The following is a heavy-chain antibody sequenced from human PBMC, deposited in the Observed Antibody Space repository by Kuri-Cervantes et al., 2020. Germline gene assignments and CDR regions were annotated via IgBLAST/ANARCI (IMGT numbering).Heavy chain of an antibody. CDR2: IYTSGST. CDR3: ARHGHY. J-gene: IGHJ4*02. CDR1: GGSFSGYY. V-gene: IGHV4-59*10. Sequence: SETLSLTCAVYGGSFSGYYWSWIRQPAGKGLEWIGRIYTSGSTNYNPSLRSRVTISADTSKNQFSLKLSSVTAADTAVYYCARHGHYWGQGILVTSPQ.